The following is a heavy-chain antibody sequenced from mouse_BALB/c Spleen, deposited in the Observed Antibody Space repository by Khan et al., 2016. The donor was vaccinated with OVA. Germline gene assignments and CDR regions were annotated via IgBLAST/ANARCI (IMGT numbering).Heavy chain of an antibody. CDR2: INPSSGYT. CDR3: ARDRIDY. CDR1: GYTFSTYW. J-gene: IGHJ2*01. V-gene: IGHV1-7*01. Sequence: QVRLQQSGAELAKPGASVKMSCKASGYTFSTYWIHWVKQRPGQGLEWIGYINPSSGYTYYNQRFNDKATLTADKSSSTAYMQLSSLTSEDSAVYYCARDRIDYWGQGTTSTVSS.